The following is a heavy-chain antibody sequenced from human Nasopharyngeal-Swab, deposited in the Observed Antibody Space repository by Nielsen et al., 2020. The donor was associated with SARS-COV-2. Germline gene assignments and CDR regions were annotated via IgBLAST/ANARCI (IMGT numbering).Heavy chain of an antibody. J-gene: IGHJ4*02. V-gene: IGHV3-7*01. CDR1: GFTFSRYW. D-gene: IGHD3-9*01. CDR3: AKARITRGYFDWLLSPYFDY. CDR2: IKQDGSEK. Sequence: GGSLRLSCAASGFTFSRYWMSWVRQAPGKGLEWVANIKQDGSEKYYVDSVKGRFSISRDNAKNSLYVQMNSLRAEDTAVYYCAKARITRGYFDWLLSPYFDYWGQGTLVTVSS.